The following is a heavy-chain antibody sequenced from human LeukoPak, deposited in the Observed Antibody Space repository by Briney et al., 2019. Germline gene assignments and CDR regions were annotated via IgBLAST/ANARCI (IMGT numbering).Heavy chain of an antibody. CDR1: GFTFSSYA. J-gene: IGHJ4*02. CDR2: ISYDGGNK. D-gene: IGHD3-3*01. V-gene: IGHV3-30*18. Sequence: GGSLRLSCAVSGFTFSSYAMHWVRQAPGKGLEWVALISYDGGNKYYADSVKGRFTVSRDNSENTLYLQMNSLRAEDTAVYYCAKVGHYHDFDYWGQGTLVTVSS. CDR3: AKVGHYHDFDY.